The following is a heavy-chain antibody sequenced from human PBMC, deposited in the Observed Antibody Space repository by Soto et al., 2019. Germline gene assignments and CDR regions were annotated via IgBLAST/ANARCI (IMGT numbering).Heavy chain of an antibody. Sequence: GGSLRLSCAASGFTFSDFSMNWVRRAPGKGLEWVSSISSSGTYTYYADSVKGRFTISRDNAKNSLYLQMNSLRAEDSAVYYCASRYCSSTNCYAFDGWGQGTMVTVSS. CDR2: ISSSGTYT. CDR1: GFTFSDFS. CDR3: ASRYCSSTNCYAFDG. J-gene: IGHJ3*01. V-gene: IGHV3-21*01. D-gene: IGHD2-2*01.